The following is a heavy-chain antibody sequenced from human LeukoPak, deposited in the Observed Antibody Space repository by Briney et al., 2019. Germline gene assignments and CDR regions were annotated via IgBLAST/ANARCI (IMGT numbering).Heavy chain of an antibody. V-gene: IGHV4-39*07. D-gene: IGHD2-2*01. CDR2: IYYSGST. CDR1: GGSISSSSYY. Sequence: SETLSLTCTVSGGSISSSSYYWGWIRQPPGKGLEWIGSIYYSGSTNYNPSLKSRVTISVDTSKNQFSLKLSSVTAADTAVYYCARTDEDYCSSTSCPDAFDIWGQGTMVTVSS. J-gene: IGHJ3*02. CDR3: ARTDEDYCSSTSCPDAFDI.